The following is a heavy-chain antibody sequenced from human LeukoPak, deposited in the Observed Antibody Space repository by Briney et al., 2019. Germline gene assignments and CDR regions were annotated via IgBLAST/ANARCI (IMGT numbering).Heavy chain of an antibody. CDR1: GGSISSYY. Sequence: SETLSLTCTVSGGSISSYYWSWIRQPPGKGLEWIGYIYYSGSTNYNPSLKSRVTISVDTSKNQFSLKLSSVTAADTAVYYCARGKYSAKYDSGSYYNRNGAFDIWGQGTMITVSS. CDR2: IYYSGST. J-gene: IGHJ3*02. D-gene: IGHD3-10*01. CDR3: ARGKYSAKYDSGSYYNRNGAFDI. V-gene: IGHV4-59*01.